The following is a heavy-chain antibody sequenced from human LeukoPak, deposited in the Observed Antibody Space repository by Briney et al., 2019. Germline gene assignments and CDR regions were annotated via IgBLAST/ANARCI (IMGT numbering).Heavy chain of an antibody. CDR1: GFIFADYA. Sequence: GGSLRLSCTASGFIFADYAMSWVRQAPGKGLEWVGFIISETYRGTTEYAASVKGRFTISRDDSKGIAYLQMKSLETEDTAVYYCSIDGGEGGSSWYPDSYFCYMDVWGKGTTVTVSS. CDR3: SIDGGEGGSSWYPDSYFCYMDV. D-gene: IGHD6-13*01. J-gene: IGHJ6*03. CDR2: IISETYRGTT. V-gene: IGHV3-49*04.